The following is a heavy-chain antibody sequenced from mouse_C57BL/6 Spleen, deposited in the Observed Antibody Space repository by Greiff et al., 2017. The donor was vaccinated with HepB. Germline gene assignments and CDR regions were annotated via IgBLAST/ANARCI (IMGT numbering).Heavy chain of an antibody. V-gene: IGHV1-69*01. Sequence: QVQLQQSGAELVMPGASVKLSCKASGYTFTSYWMHWVKQRPGQGLEWIGEIDPSDSYTNYNQKFKGKSTLTVDKSSSTAYMQLSSLTSEDSAVYYCARWGTGTDYAMDYWGQGTSVTVSS. J-gene: IGHJ4*01. D-gene: IGHD4-1*01. CDR2: IDPSDSYT. CDR3: ARWGTGTDYAMDY. CDR1: GYTFTSYW.